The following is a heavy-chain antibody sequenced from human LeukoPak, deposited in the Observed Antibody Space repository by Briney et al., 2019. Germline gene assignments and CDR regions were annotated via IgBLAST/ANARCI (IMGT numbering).Heavy chain of an antibody. CDR1: GDSISSGSYS. J-gene: IGHJ6*03. Sequence: SQTLSLTCTVSGDSISSGSYSWSWIRQPPGKALEWIGYIYYSGNTNYNPSLKSRVTMSVDTSKNQFSLKLSSVTAADTAVYYCARVSSTDYYYYYMDVWGKGTTVTVSS. V-gene: IGHV4-61*01. CDR3: ARVSSTDYYYYYMDV. CDR2: IYYSGNT.